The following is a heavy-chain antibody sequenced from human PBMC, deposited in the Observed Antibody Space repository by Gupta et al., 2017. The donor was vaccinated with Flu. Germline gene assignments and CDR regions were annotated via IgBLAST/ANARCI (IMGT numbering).Heavy chain of an antibody. Sequence: NWVRQAPGKGLEWVSSISSISTYIFYADSVKGRFTISRDNAKNSLYLEMNSLSAEDTAVYYCARAFGYYLDSRVGNDAFDVWGQGTMVTVSS. J-gene: IGHJ3*01. CDR3: ARAFGYYLDSRVGNDAFDV. D-gene: IGHD3-22*01. CDR2: ISSISTYI. V-gene: IGHV3-21*01.